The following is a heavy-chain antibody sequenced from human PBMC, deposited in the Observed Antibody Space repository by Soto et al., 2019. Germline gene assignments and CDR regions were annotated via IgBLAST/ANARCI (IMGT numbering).Heavy chain of an antibody. CDR3: ARIIGYCRNNDCSWTFDV. D-gene: IGHD2-15*01. CDR1: GYSFMSYW. CDR2: FYPGDSTS. J-gene: IGHJ3*01. V-gene: IGHV5-51*01. Sequence: GESLKISCKTSGYSFMSYWVAWVRQLPGKGLEWMVTFYPGDSTSTYSPSFQGQVTISVDTSITTAYLQLNSLKASDTAMYYCARIIGYCRNNDCSWTFDVWGQGTMVTVSS.